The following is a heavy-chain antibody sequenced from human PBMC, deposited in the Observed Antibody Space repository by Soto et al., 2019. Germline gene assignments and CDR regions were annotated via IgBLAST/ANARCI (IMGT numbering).Heavy chain of an antibody. CDR3: ARDPSPYSGSYYPYYFDY. CDR2: IIPIFGTA. CDR1: GGTFSSYA. V-gene: IGHV1-69*01. J-gene: IGHJ4*02. Sequence: QVQLVQSGAEVKKPGSSVKVSCKASGGTFSSYAISWVRQAPGQGLEWMGGIIPIFGTANYAQTFQGRVTITADESTSTAYMELSSLRSEDTAVYYCARDPSPYSGSYYPYYFDYWGQGTLVTVSS. D-gene: IGHD1-26*01.